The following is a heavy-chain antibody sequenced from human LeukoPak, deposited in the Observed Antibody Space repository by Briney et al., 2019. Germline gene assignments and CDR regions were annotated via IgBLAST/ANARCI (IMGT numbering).Heavy chain of an antibody. CDR1: GFNFIDYS. D-gene: IGHD2/OR15-2a*01. J-gene: IGHJ3*02. Sequence: GGSLRLSCAASGFNFIDYSMNWVRQAPGKGLEWISYIGISSGNTKYADSVKGRFTISRDKARNSLYLQMNSLRVEDTAVYYCAKETEVLRSAFDIWGQGTMVTVSS. CDR2: IGISSGNT. CDR3: AKETEVLRSAFDI. V-gene: IGHV3-48*01.